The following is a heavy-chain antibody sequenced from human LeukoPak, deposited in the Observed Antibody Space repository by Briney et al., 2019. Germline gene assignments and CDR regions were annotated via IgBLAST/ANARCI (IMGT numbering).Heavy chain of an antibody. V-gene: IGHV5-51*01. J-gene: IGHJ3*02. CDR2: IYPGDSDT. D-gene: IGHD2-21*01. Sequence: GESLKISCKGSGYSFTSYWIGWVRPMPGKGLEWMGIIYPGDSDTRYSPSFQGQVTISADKSISTAYLQWSSLKASDTAMYYCARQYLRHISAFDIWGQGTMVTVSS. CDR1: GYSFTSYW. CDR3: ARQYLRHISAFDI.